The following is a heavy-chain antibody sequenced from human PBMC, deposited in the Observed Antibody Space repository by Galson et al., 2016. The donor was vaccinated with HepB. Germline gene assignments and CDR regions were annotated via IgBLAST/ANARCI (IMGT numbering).Heavy chain of an antibody. Sequence: SPRLSCAASGFPFTTYWMTWVRQAPGKGLEWVANMKGDGSARYYLDSVKGRFTISRDNAKNSLYLHTNGLRAEDTALYYCASQVVTPTDAFDIWGQGTMVTVST. J-gene: IGHJ3*02. D-gene: IGHD4-23*01. CDR2: MKGDGSAR. CDR1: GFPFTTYW. V-gene: IGHV3-7*03. CDR3: ASQVVTPTDAFDI.